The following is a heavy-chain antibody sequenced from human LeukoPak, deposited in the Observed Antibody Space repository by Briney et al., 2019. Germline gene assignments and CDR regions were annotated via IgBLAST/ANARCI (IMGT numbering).Heavy chain of an antibody. CDR1: GFTFGDYA. CDR2: IRSKAYGGTT. V-gene: IGHV3-49*04. Sequence: GRSLRLSCTASGFTFGDYAMSWVRQAPGKGLEWVGFIRSKAYGGTTEYAASVKGRFTISRDDSKSIAYLQMNSLKTEDTAVYYCTRAPAALFDDWGQGTLVTVPA. J-gene: IGHJ4*02. CDR3: TRAPAALFDD. D-gene: IGHD6-25*01.